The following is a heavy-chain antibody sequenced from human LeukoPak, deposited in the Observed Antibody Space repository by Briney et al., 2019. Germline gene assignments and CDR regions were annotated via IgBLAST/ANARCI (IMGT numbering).Heavy chain of an antibody. D-gene: IGHD3-22*01. CDR3: AKLIVSPYYDSSGYPRAEYFHH. J-gene: IGHJ1*01. V-gene: IGHV3-66*02. CDR1: GFTVSNNY. CDR2: IYSGGST. Sequence: GGSLRLSCAASGFTVSNNYMSWVRQAPGKGLEWVSLIYSGGSTYYADSVKGRFTISRDNSKNTLYLQMNSLRAEDTAVYYCAKLIVSPYYDSSGYPRAEYFHHWARAPWSPSPQ.